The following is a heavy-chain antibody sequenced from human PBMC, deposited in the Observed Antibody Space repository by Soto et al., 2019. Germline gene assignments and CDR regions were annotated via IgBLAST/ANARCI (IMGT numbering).Heavy chain of an antibody. D-gene: IGHD5-18*01. CDR3: ARLLHDNRGYYYFDY. V-gene: IGHV4-39*01. CDR1: GASVNSGGYY. J-gene: IGHJ4*02. CDR2: IYYSGST. Sequence: SETLSLTCTVSGASVNSGGYYWTWIRQPPGKGLEWIGSIYYSGSTYYNPSLKSRVTISVDTSKNQFSLKLSSVTAADTAVYYCARLLHDNRGYYYFDYWARRTLVTVSS.